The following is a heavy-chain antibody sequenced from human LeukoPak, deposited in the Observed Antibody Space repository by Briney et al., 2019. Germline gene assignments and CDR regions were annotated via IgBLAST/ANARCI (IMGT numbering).Heavy chain of an antibody. D-gene: IGHD2-15*01. CDR3: ARGPTAGYCSGGSCYWIDY. CDR1: GYTFTSYG. V-gene: IGHV1-8*01. J-gene: IGHJ4*02. Sequence: ASVKVSCKASGYTFTSYGINWVRQATGQGLEWMGWMNPNSGNTGYAQKFQGRVTMTRNTSISTAYMELSSLRSEDTAVYYCARGPTAGYCSGGSCYWIDYWGQGTLVTVSS. CDR2: MNPNSGNT.